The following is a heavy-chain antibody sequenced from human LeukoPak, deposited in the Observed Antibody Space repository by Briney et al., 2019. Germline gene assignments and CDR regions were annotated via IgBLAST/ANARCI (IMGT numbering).Heavy chain of an antibody. D-gene: IGHD2-2*01. Sequence: PSETLSLTCTVSGGSISSGSYYWSWIRQPAGKGLEWIGRIYTSGSTNYNPSLKSRVTISVDTSKNQFSLKLSSVTAADTAVYYCARGVVVPAAVDYWGQGTLVTVSS. CDR2: IYTSGST. V-gene: IGHV4-61*02. CDR3: ARGVVVPAAVDY. J-gene: IGHJ4*02. CDR1: GGSISSGSYY.